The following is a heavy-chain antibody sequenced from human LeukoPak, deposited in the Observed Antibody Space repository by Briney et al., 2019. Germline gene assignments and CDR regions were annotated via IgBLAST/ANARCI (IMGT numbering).Heavy chain of an antibody. Sequence: GGSLRLSCAASGFTFSSYAMNWVRQAPGKGLEWLSYISSSGSTIYYADSVKGRFTISRDNAKNSLYLQMSGLRVEDTAVYHCASDSPYYGMDVWGQGTTVTVSS. CDR2: ISSSGSTI. J-gene: IGHJ6*02. V-gene: IGHV3-48*03. CDR3: ASDSPYYGMDV. CDR1: GFTFSSYA.